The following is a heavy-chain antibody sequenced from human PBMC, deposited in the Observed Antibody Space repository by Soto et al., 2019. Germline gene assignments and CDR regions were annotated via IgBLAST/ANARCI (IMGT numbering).Heavy chain of an antibody. CDR3: ARAVAVPADFDY. Sequence: ASVKVSCKASGYTFTGYAMHWVRQAPGQRLEWMGWINAGNGNTKYSQKFQGRVTITRDTSASTAYMELSSLTSEDTAVYYCARAVAVPADFDYWGQRTLVTVSS. CDR2: INAGNGNT. J-gene: IGHJ4*02. D-gene: IGHD6-19*01. CDR1: GYTFTGYA. V-gene: IGHV1-3*01.